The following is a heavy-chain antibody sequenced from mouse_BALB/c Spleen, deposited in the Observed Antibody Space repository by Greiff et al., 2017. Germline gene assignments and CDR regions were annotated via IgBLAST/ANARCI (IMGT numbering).Heavy chain of an antibody. CDR1: GFTFTDYY. J-gene: IGHJ3*01. V-gene: IGHV7-3*02. D-gene: IGHD1-1*01. CDR3: ARDYGSSSAWFAY. CDR2: IRNKANGYTT. Sequence: EVQGVESGGGLVQPGGSLRLSCATSGFTFTDYYMSWVRQPPGKALEWLGFIRNKANGYTTEYSASVKGRFTISRDNSQSILYRQMNTLRAEDSATYYCARDYGSSSAWFAYWGQGTLVTVSA.